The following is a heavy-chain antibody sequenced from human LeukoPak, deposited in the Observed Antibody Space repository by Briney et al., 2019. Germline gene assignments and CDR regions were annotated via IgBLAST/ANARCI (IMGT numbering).Heavy chain of an antibody. Sequence: SETVYLTRLFCGGFIHTYHWSWIRQPAGKGLEWVGRVYNSGNTNYNPSLKSRGTMSVDTCKNQLFMVLTSVTAENPAVYDCARTYYDMLTGSYYFDYWGQGTLVTVSS. CDR3: ARTYYDMLTGSYYFDY. D-gene: IGHD3-9*01. J-gene: IGHJ4*02. V-gene: IGHV4-4*07. CDR2: VYNSGNT. CDR1: GGFIHTYH.